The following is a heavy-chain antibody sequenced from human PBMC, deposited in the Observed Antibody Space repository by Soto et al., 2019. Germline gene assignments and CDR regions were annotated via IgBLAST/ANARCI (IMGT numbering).Heavy chain of an antibody. CDR2: ISAYNGDT. Sequence: QLVQSGAEGKKPGASLRVSCKASGYSFSSYGISWVRQAPGQGLEWMGWISAYNGDTNYAQKVQGRVTMTTDTSTSTAYMELRSARSDDTAVYYCASDPGQYRISNVLGYYDYYGLDVWGQGTTVTLSS. V-gene: IGHV1-18*01. J-gene: IGHJ6*02. D-gene: IGHD6-6*01. CDR3: ASDPGQYRISNVLGYYDYYGLDV. CDR1: GYSFSSYG.